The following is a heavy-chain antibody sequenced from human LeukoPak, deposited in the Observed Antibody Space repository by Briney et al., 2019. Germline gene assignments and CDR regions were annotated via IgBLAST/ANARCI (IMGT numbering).Heavy chain of an antibody. D-gene: IGHD4-4*01. CDR2: INHSGST. V-gene: IGHV4-34*01. CDR1: GGSFSGYY. CDR3: GRQSNGILDH. Sequence: SETLSLTCAVYGGSFSGYYWSWIRQPPGKGLEWIGEINHSGSTYYNPSLKSRVTISVDTSKNQFFLRLNSVTAADTAVYYCGRQSNGILDHWGQGTLVTVSS. J-gene: IGHJ4*02.